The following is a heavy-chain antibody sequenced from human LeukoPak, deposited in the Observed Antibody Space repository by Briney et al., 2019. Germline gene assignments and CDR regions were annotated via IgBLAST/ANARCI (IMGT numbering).Heavy chain of an antibody. V-gene: IGHV3-20*04. Sequence: GGSLRLTCAASGFTFDDYGMSWVRQAPGKGLEWVSGINWNGGSTGYADSVKGRFTISGDNAKNSLYLQMNSLRAEDTALYYCARVPFGYSSSWYFYYYYYMDVWGKGTTVTISS. CDR1: GFTFDDYG. CDR2: INWNGGST. J-gene: IGHJ6*03. D-gene: IGHD6-13*01. CDR3: ARVPFGYSSSWYFYYYYYMDV.